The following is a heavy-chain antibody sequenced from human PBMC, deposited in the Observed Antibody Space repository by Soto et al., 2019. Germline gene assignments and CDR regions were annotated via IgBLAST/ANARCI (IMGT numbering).Heavy chain of an antibody. Sequence: GESLKISCQGSEYTFTNYWIGWVRQMPGKGLEWMGNIYPLDSDTRYNPSFQGHVTISADKSINTAFLHWSSLKASDTAIYYCATLSTSPSNDLSFSYFSLDVWGRGTTVTVSS. J-gene: IGHJ6*02. D-gene: IGHD1-26*01. CDR2: IYPLDSDT. CDR3: ATLSTSPSNDLSFSYFSLDV. V-gene: IGHV5-51*01. CDR1: EYTFTNYW.